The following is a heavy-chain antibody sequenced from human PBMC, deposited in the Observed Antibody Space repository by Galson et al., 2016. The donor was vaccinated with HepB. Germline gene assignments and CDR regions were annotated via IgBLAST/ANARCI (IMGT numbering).Heavy chain of an antibody. V-gene: IGHV3-13*01. CDR3: ARGPYRRGSFYYGMDV. Sequence: SLRLSCAASGFTFRTYDMHWVRQTKTKGLEWVSAIGTAGDTYYPDSVKGRFTISRENAKNSLYLQMNSLRAGDTAVYYCARGPYRRGSFYYGMDVWGQGTTFTVSS. CDR1: GFTFRTYD. CDR2: IGTAGDT. D-gene: IGHD4-11*01. J-gene: IGHJ6*02.